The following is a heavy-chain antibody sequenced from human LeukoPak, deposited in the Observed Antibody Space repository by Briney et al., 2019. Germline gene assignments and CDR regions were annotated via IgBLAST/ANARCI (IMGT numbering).Heavy chain of an antibody. CDR1: GYTFTSYG. V-gene: IGHV1-18*01. CDR3: ARDKNRGGYDYPPLV. CDR2: ISAYNGNT. J-gene: IGHJ4*02. Sequence: GASVKASCKASGYTFTSYGISWVRQAPGQGLEWMGWISAYNGNTNYAQKLQGRVTMTTDTSTSTAYMELRSLRSDDTAVYCCARDKNRGGYDYPPLVWGQGTLVTVSS. D-gene: IGHD5-12*01.